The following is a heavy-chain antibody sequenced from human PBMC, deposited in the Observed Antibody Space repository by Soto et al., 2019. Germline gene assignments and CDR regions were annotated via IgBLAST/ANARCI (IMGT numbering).Heavy chain of an antibody. J-gene: IGHJ4*02. Sequence: PGESLKISCRGFGYTFTSYWIGWVRQMPGKGLEWMGIIYPGDSDTRYSPSFQGQVTLSADKSISTAYLQWSSLRASDTAIYYCARHINDCGGDCPFDYWGQGALVTVSS. V-gene: IGHV5-51*01. CDR2: IYPGDSDT. CDR3: ARHINDCGGDCPFDY. D-gene: IGHD2-21*02. CDR1: GYTFTSYW.